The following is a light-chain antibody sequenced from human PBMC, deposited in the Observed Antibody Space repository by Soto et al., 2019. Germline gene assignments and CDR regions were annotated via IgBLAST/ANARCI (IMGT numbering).Light chain of an antibody. J-gene: IGKJ4*01. CDR2: DAT. CDR1: QSVGIY. V-gene: IGKV3-11*01. Sequence: VLTQSPVTLSLSPGETATLFCKASQSVGIYLGWFQQKPGQAPRVLIYDATNRAGGVTARFSGSGSGTDFTPTISSLEAAESAVSYFRQRDICPPLTFGGGTKLEIK. CDR3: RQRDICPPLT.